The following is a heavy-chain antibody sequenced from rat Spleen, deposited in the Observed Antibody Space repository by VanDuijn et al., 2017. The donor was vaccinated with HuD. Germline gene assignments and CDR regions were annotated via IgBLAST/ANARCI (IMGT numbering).Heavy chain of an antibody. CDR3: ARHTLTGDSDY. CDR2: ISYAGNTA. D-gene: IGHD5-1*01. Sequence: EVQLVESGGGLVQPGRSLKLSCAASGFTFSDSNMAWVRQAPKKGREWVATISYAGNTAFSGDSMRGRFTISRDNVKSTLSLQMDSLRSEDTATYYCARHTLTGDSDYWGQGVMVTVSS. J-gene: IGHJ2*01. CDR1: GFTFSDSN. V-gene: IGHV5-7*01.